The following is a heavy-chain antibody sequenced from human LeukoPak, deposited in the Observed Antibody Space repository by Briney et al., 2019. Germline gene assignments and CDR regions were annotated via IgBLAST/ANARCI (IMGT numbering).Heavy chain of an antibody. CDR1: GFTFRSSA. V-gene: IGHV3-15*01. CDR2: IKSKTDGGTT. CDR3: TTHTLDYYDSSGYYNFDY. J-gene: IGHJ4*02. D-gene: IGHD3-22*01. Sequence: GGSLRLSCAASGFTFRSSAMSWVRQAPGKGLEWVGRIKSKTDGGTTDYAAPVKGRFTISRDDSKNTLYLQMNSLKTEDTAVYYCTTHTLDYYDSSGYYNFDYWGQGTLVTVSS.